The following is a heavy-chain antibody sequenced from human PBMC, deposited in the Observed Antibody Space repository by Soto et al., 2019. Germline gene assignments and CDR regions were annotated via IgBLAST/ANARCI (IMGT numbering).Heavy chain of an antibody. V-gene: IGHV1-3*01. CDR1: GYTFTSYA. CDR3: ARAAAGLDY. J-gene: IGHJ4*02. D-gene: IGHD6-13*01. CDR2: INAGNGNT. Sequence: QVQLVQSGAEVKKPGASVKVSCKASGYTFTSYAMHWVRQAPGQRLEWMGWINAGNGNTKYSHKFQGRVTITRDTSASTAYMELSSLRSEDTAVYYCARAAAGLDYWGQGTLVTVSS.